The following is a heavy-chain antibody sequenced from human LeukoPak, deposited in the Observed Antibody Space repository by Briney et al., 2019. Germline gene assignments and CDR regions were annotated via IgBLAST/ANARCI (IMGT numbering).Heavy chain of an antibody. Sequence: PSETLSLTCTVSGGFATYYGWSWIRQPPGKGLEWIGEINHSGITNYNPSLKSRVTISADTSKNQFSLKLTSVTAADTAVYYCANPARDFADSGAITWWGQGTLVTVSS. J-gene: IGHJ4*02. CDR3: ANPARDFADSGAITW. D-gene: IGHD4-17*01. CDR2: INHSGIT. CDR1: GGFATYYG. V-gene: IGHV4-34*01.